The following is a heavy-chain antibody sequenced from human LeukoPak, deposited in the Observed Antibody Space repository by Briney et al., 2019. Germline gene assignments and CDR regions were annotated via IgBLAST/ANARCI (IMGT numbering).Heavy chain of an antibody. V-gene: IGHV3-30*02. J-gene: IGHJ3*02. CDR2: IRYDGSNK. CDR1: GFTFDDYG. D-gene: IGHD5-18*01. CDR3: ATVDTAMVTAFDI. Sequence: GGSLRLSCAASGFTFDDYGMSWVRQAPGKGLEWVAFIRYDGSNKYYADSVKGRFTISRDNSKNTLYLQMNSLRAEDTAVYYCATVDTAMVTAFDIWGQGTMVTVSS.